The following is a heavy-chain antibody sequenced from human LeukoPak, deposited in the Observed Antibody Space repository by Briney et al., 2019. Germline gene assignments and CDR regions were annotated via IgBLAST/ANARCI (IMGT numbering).Heavy chain of an antibody. CDR2: IYYSGST. CDR3: ARDLGQQLALDAFDI. D-gene: IGHD6-13*01. CDR1: GGSISSGGYY. V-gene: IGHV4-31*03. J-gene: IGHJ3*02. Sequence: SETLSLTCTVSGGSISSGGYYWSWIRQHPGKGLEWIGYIYYSGSTYYNPSLKSRVTISVDTSKNQFSLKLSSVTAADTAVYYCARDLGQQLALDAFDIWGQGTMVTVSS.